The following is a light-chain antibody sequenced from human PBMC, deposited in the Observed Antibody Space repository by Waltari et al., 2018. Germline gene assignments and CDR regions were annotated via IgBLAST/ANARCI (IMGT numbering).Light chain of an antibody. J-gene: IGKJ4*01. Sequence: EIVLTQSPGTLSLSPGERATLSCRASQRVSSTFLTWYQQKPGQAPRLLIYAASDRATGIPDRFSGSGYETDFTLTISRLEPEDFAVYYCQQYSTSPLTFGGGTKVEIK. CDR1: QRVSSTF. CDR3: QQYSTSPLT. V-gene: IGKV3-20*01. CDR2: AAS.